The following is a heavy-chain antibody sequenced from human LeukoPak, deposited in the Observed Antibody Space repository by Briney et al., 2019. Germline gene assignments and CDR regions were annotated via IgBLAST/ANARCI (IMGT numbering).Heavy chain of an antibody. D-gene: IGHD6-6*01. J-gene: IGHJ5*02. Sequence: GASVKVSCKASGYTFTGYYMHWVRQAPGQGLEWMGWINPNSGGTNYAQKFQGRVTMTRDTSISTAYMELSRLRSDDTAVYYCARESSSAKGLFSPRESSWFDPWGQGTLVTVSS. CDR3: ARESSSAKGLFSPRESSWFDP. CDR2: INPNSGGT. V-gene: IGHV1-2*02. CDR1: GYTFTGYY.